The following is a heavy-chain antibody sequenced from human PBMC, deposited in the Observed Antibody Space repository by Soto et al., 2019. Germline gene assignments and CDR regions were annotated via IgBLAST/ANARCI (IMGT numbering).Heavy chain of an antibody. Sequence: GGSLRLSCAASGFTFSNAWMSWVRQAPGKGLEWVGRIKSKTDGGTTDYAAPVKGRFTISRDDSKNTLYLQMNSLKTENTAVYYFPTAIPAANPMDYWGQGTLVTVSS. D-gene: IGHD2-2*01. V-gene: IGHV3-15*01. CDR2: IKSKTDGGTT. CDR3: PTAIPAANPMDY. CDR1: GFTFSNAW. J-gene: IGHJ4*02.